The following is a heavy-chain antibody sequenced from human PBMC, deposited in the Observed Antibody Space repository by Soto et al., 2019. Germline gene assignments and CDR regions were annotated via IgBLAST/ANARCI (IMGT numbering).Heavy chain of an antibody. CDR2: FWFDGSKK. D-gene: IGHD3-10*01. CDR1: GFSFTSYG. J-gene: IGHJ6*02. V-gene: IGHV3-33*01. CDR3: ARELLYGSGSRNFHYYGMDV. Sequence: QVQLVESGGGVVQPGRSLRLSCAASGFSFTSYGIHWVRQAPGKGLEWVAVFWFDGSKKYYDDSVKGRFSVSRDNAKSTLYLEMTSLRVDDTAVYYCARELLYGSGSRNFHYYGMDVWGQGTPVTVSS.